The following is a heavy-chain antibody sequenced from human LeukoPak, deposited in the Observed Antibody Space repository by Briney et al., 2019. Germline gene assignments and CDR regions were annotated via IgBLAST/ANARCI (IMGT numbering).Heavy chain of an antibody. CDR3: VRDLNRRAEFDY. CDR1: GASVGRGAHF. CDR2: IYQSGST. Sequence: SETLSLTCTVSGGSVSGASVGRGAHFWNWIRQAPGKGLEWIGYIYQSGSTYFNPSLKSRVSISIDTSKNQFSLKLSSVTAADTAVYYCVRDLNRRAEFDYWGQGTPVTVSS. V-gene: IGHV4-30-2*01. D-gene: IGHD3-10*01. J-gene: IGHJ4*02.